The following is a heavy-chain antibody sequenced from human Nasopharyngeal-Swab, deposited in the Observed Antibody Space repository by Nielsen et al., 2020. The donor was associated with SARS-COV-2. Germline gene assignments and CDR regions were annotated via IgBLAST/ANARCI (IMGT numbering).Heavy chain of an antibody. CDR2: ISGSGGST. CDR3: AKHGSLWFGELSRWFDP. Sequence: GESLKISCAASGFTFSSYAMSWVRQAPGKGLEWVSAISGSGGSTYYADSVKGRFTISRDNSKNTLYLQMNSLRAEDTAVYYCAKHGSLWFGELSRWFDPWGQGTLVTVSS. J-gene: IGHJ5*02. D-gene: IGHD3-10*01. V-gene: IGHV3-23*01. CDR1: GFTFSSYA.